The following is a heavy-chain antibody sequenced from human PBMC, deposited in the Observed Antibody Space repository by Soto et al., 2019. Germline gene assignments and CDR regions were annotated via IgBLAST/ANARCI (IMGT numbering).Heavy chain of an antibody. CDR3: ASGGNSMVRGVITDRLAG. CDR1: GGSISSDY. CDR2: IYYSGST. V-gene: IGHV4-59*01. D-gene: IGHD3-10*01. Sequence: SETLPLTCTVSGGSISSDYWSWIRQPPGKGLEWIGYIYYSGSTNYNPSLKSRVTISVDTSKNQFSLKLSSVTAADTAVYYCASGGNSMVRGVITDRLAGWGQGTTVT. J-gene: IGHJ6*02.